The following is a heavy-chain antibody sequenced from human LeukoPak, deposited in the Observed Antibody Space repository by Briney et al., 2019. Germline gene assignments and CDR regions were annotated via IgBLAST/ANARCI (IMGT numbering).Heavy chain of an antibody. V-gene: IGHV4-59*01. CDR1: GDSINTYY. J-gene: IGHJ4*02. CDR3: ATDYGGTLSY. CDR2: IYYTGST. D-gene: IGHD4-23*01. Sequence: PSETLPLTCTVSGDSINTYYWNWIRQPPGKGLEWIGNIYYTGSTKYNPALKSRVTISVDTSKNQFSLKLSSVTAADTAVYYCATDYGGTLSYWGQGTLVTVSS.